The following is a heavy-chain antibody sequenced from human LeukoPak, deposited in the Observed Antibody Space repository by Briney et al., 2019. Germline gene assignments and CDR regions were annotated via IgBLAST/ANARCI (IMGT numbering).Heavy chain of an antibody. Sequence: GRSLRLSCTASGFTLGDYAMSSVRQAPGKGLEWVGRIKSNRDGGTTDYAAPVKGRFTISRDDSKDTLYLQMNSLKTEDIAVYYCATEYYGAYNYWGQGTLVTVSS. CDR2: IKSNRDGGTT. V-gene: IGHV3-15*01. D-gene: IGHD4-17*01. CDR3: ATEYYGAYNY. CDR1: GFTLGDYA. J-gene: IGHJ4*02.